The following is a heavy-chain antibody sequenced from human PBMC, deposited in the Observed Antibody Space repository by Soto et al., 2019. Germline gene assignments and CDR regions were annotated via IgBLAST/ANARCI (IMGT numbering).Heavy chain of an antibody. CDR2: INAGNGNT. CDR3: AICRVTTPNNLDY. D-gene: IGHD4-17*01. V-gene: IGHV1-3*01. J-gene: IGHJ4*02. CDR1: GYTFTSYA. Sequence: ASVKVSCKASGYTFTSYAMHWVRQAPGQRLEWMGWINAGNGNTKYSQKFQGRVTITRDTSASTAYMELSSLRSEDTAVYYCAICRVTTPNNLDYWGQGTLVTVSS.